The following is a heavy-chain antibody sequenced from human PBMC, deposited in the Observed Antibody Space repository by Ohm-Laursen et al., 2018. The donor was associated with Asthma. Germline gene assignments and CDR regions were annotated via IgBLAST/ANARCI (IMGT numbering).Heavy chain of an antibody. V-gene: IGHV1-2*06. D-gene: IGHD2-21*01. CDR3: AEAYCGGDCYATGDAFDI. CDR2: INPNSGGT. J-gene: IGHJ3*02. CDR1: GYTFTGYY. Sequence: GASVKVSCKASGYTFTGYYMHWVRQAPGQGLEWMGRINPNSGGTNYAQKFQGRVTMTRDTSISTAYMELSRLRSDDTAVYYCAEAYCGGDCYATGDAFDIWGQGTMVTVSS.